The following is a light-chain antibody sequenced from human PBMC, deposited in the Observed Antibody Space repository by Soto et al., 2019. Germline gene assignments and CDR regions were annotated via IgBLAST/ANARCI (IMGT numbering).Light chain of an antibody. V-gene: IGKV2-30*02. J-gene: IGKJ3*01. CDR2: KVS. CDR3: MQAKQWPFT. Sequence: VVMTQSPLSLPVTLGQPASISCRSSQSLVHSDGNTYLEWFQQRPGQSPRRLIYKVSNRDSGVPDRIMGSGSGTDFTLIISRVEAEDVGVYYCMQAKQWPFTFGPGTKVDIK. CDR1: QSLVHSDGNTY.